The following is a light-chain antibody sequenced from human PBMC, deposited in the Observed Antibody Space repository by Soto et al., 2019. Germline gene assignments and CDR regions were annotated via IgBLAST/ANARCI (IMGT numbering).Light chain of an antibody. CDR3: SSYTSTTTRV. V-gene: IGLV2-14*03. J-gene: IGLJ1*01. Sequence: SALTHPASVSGSPGQSITISCTGTSSDVGGYNYVSWYQQHPGKGPKLMIYEVSNRPSGVSNRFSGSKSGNTATLTISGLQAEDEADYYCSSYTSTTTRVFGTGTKVTVL. CDR1: SSDVGGYNY. CDR2: EVS.